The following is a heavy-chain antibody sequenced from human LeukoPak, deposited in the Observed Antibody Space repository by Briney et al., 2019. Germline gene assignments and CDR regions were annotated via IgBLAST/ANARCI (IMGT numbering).Heavy chain of an antibody. D-gene: IGHD5-18*01. V-gene: IGHV1-18*01. CDR3: ARLMGYSYGLLYFDY. J-gene: IGHJ4*02. CDR1: GYTFTIYA. CDR2: ISAYNGNT. Sequence: ASVTVSFKASGYTFTIYAFSWVRQAPGQGLEWMGWISAYNGNTNYAQKLQGRVTMTTDTSTSTGYMELRSLRSDDTAVYYCARLMGYSYGLLYFDYWGQGTLVTVSS.